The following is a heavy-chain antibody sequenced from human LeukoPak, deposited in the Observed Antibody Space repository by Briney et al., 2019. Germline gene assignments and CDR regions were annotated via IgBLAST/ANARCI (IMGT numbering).Heavy chain of an antibody. V-gene: IGHV3-30-3*01. D-gene: IGHD4-11*01. CDR2: ISYDGSNK. CDR3: ASGSYSNYDFDY. J-gene: IGHJ4*02. CDR1: GFTFSSYA. Sequence: GGSLRLSCAASGFTFSSYAMHWVRQAPGKGLEGVAVISYDGSNKYYADSVKGRFTISRDNSKNTLYLQMNSLRAEDTAVYYCASGSYSNYDFDYWGQGTLVTVSS.